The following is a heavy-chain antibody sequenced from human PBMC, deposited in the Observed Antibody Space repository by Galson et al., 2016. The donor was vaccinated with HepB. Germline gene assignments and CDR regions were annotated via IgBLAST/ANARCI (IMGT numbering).Heavy chain of an antibody. J-gene: IGHJ4*02. Sequence: SLRPSCAASGFTFSDYYMSWIRQAPGKGLEWVSFICNRGGTMYYADSMKGRFTISRDNAKNSLYLQRNTLRADDTAVYYCARPHREIMAAYNYFDFWGQGTLVTVSS. CDR1: GFTFSDYY. V-gene: IGHV3-11*01. CDR2: ICNRGGTM. CDR3: ARPHREIMAAYNYFDF. D-gene: IGHD5-12*01.